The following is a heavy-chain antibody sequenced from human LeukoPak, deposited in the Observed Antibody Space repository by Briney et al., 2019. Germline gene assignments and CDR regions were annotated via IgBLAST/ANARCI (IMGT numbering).Heavy chain of an antibody. Sequence: SETLSLTCTVSGGSISSSSYYWGWIRQPPGKGLEWIGSIYYSGSTYYNSSLKSRVTISVDTSKNQFSLKLSSVTAADTAVYYCARVGYYYGSGSQDYWGQGTLVTVSS. D-gene: IGHD3-10*01. CDR3: ARVGYYYGSGSQDY. V-gene: IGHV4-39*01. CDR2: IYYSGST. J-gene: IGHJ4*02. CDR1: GGSISSSSYY.